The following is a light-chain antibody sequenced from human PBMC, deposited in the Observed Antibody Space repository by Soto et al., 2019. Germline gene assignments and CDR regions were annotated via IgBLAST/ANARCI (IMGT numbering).Light chain of an antibody. Sequence: EVVMTQSPATLSLYPGERATLSCRASQSVSSNLAWYQQKPGQAPRLLIYGASTRATVIPARFSGSGSGTEFTLSISSLQSEDFAVYYCQQYNNWPLTFGGGTKVDIK. CDR3: QQYNNWPLT. CDR2: GAS. J-gene: IGKJ4*01. V-gene: IGKV3-15*01. CDR1: QSVSSN.